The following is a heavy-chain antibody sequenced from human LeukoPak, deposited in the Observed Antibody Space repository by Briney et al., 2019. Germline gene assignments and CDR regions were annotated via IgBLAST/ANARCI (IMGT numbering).Heavy chain of an antibody. Sequence: GGSLRLSCAVTGFTFSSYAMTWVRQAPGKGLEWVSVISGNGGSTYYADSVKGRFTISRDNSKNTLYLQVSSLRAEDTAMYYCANDGTGVHVWTPEAFDLWGPGTMVIVSS. CDR1: GFTFSSYA. CDR3: ANDGTGVHVWTPEAFDL. J-gene: IGHJ3*01. D-gene: IGHD1-1*01. V-gene: IGHV3-23*01. CDR2: ISGNGGST.